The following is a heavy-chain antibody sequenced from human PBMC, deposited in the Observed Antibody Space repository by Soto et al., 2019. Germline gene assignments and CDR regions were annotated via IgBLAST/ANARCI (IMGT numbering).Heavy chain of an antibody. CDR3: AKRASSQGAFDI. J-gene: IGHJ3*02. CDR2: ISGSGGST. D-gene: IGHD1-26*01. CDR1: GFPFSIYA. V-gene: IGHV3-23*01. Sequence: GGSLRLSCAASGFPFSIYAMSWVRQAPGKGLEWVSAISGSGGSTYYADSVKGRFTISRDNSKNTLYLQMTSLRAEDTAVYYCAKRASSQGAFDIWCKGPLITV.